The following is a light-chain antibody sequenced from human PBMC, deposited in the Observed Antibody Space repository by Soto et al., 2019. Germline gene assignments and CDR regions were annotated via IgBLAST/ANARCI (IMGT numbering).Light chain of an antibody. CDR3: SSYAGTSTFVL. CDR1: SSDVGRYNL. Sequence: QSALTQPASVSGSPGHSISISCTGSSSDVGRYNLVSWYQHHPGKAPKLIIYEASKRPSGVSDRISGSKSGNTASLTISGLQAEDGADYYCSSYAGTSTFVLFGGWTKLTVL. J-gene: IGLJ2*01. V-gene: IGLV2-23*01. CDR2: EAS.